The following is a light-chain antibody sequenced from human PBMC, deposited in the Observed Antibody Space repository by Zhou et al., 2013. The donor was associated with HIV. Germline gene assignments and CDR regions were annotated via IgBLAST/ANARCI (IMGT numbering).Light chain of an antibody. Sequence: DIQMTQSPSSLSASVRDRVTITCRASQGIGNSLAWYQQKPGKVPKLLIYSASTLQSGVPSRFSGSGSGTDFTLTISSLQPEDVATYFCLKYDSAPWTF. V-gene: IGKV1-27*01. CDR1: QGIGNS. J-gene: IGKJ1*01. CDR3: LKYDSAPWT. CDR2: SAS.